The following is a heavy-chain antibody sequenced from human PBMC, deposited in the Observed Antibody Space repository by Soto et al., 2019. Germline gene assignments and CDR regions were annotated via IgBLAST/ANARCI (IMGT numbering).Heavy chain of an antibody. J-gene: IGHJ4*02. V-gene: IGHV3-66*01. Sequence: EVQLVESGGGLVQPGGSLRLSCAAAGFTVSSNYMSWVRQAPGKGLEWVSVIYSGGSTYYADSVKGRFTISRDNSKNTLYLQMNSLRAEDTAVYYCARDFGGRHPSDYWGQGTLVTVSS. CDR2: IYSGGST. CDR1: GFTVSSNY. CDR3: ARDFGGRHPSDY. D-gene: IGHD3-16*01.